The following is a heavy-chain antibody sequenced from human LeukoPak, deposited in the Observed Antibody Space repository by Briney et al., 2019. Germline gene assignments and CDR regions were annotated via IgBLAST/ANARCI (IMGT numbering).Heavy chain of an antibody. CDR2: INPNSGGT. D-gene: IGHD6-13*01. CDR3: ARDLAAAGTSFYYYYYMDV. V-gene: IGHV1-2*02. CDR1: GYTFTGYY. J-gene: IGHJ6*03. Sequence: ASVKVSCKASGYTFTGYYMHWVRQAPGQGREWMGWINPNSGGTNYAQKFQGRVTMTRDTSISTAYMELSRLRSDDTAVYYCARDLAAAGTSFYYYYYMDVWGKGTTVTISS.